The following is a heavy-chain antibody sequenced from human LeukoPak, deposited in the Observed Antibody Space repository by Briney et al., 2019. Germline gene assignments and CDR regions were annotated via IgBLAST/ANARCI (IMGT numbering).Heavy chain of an antibody. CDR2: IYPGDSDT. J-gene: IGHJ3*02. CDR1: GYSFTSYW. Sequence: GESLKISCKGSGYSFTSYWIGWVRQMPGKGLEWMGIIYPGDSDTRYSPSFQGQVTISADKSISTAYLQWSSLKASDTAMYYCARSYYDSSGYSGAFDIWGQGTMVTVSS. V-gene: IGHV5-51*01. CDR3: ARSYYDSSGYSGAFDI. D-gene: IGHD3-22*01.